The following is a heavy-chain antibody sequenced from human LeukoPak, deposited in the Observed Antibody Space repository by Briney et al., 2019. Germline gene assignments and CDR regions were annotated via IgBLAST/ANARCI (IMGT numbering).Heavy chain of an antibody. CDR1: GGSISSYY. Sequence: PSETLSLTCTVSGGSISSYYWGWIRQPPGQGLEWIGNIYYSGSTYYNPSLKSRVTISVDTSKTLFSLKVDSVTAADTAVYYCARSGSYDNGFDPWGQGTLVTVSS. CDR3: ARSGSYDNGFDP. D-gene: IGHD1-26*01. CDR2: IYYSGST. J-gene: IGHJ5*02. V-gene: IGHV4-39*07.